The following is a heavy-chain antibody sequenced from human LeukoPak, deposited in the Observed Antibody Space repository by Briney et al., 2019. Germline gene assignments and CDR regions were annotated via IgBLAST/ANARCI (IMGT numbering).Heavy chain of an antibody. V-gene: IGHV3-66*01. D-gene: IGHD3-22*01. CDR1: GFTVSSNY. J-gene: IGHJ4*02. Sequence: PGGSLRLSCAASGFTVSSNYMSWVRQAPGKGLEWVSVIYSGGSSYYADSVKGRFTISRGNSKNTLYLQMNSLRAEDTAVYYCARSLFDSSGYYWGNFDYWGQGTLVTVSS. CDR3: ARSLFDSSGYYWGNFDY. CDR2: IYSGGSS.